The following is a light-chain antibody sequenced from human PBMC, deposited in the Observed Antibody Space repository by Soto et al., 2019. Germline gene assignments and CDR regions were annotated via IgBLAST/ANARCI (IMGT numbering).Light chain of an antibody. CDR2: GAS. CDR1: QSVSSN. CDR3: QQSGSSRST. J-gene: IGKJ1*01. Sequence: IVMTQSPATLSVSPGERATLSWGASQSVSSNLAWYQQKYGQAPTLLIYGASSRATGIPDRFSGSVSGTDGTITISRLEPEDGAVYYCQQSGSSRSTFGQGTKVDIK. V-gene: IGKV3-20*01.